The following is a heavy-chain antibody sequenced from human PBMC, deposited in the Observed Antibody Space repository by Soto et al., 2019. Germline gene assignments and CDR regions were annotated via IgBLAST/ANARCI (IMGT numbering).Heavy chain of an antibody. CDR1: GFTFSSYS. V-gene: IGHV3-48*01. CDR2: ISSSSSTI. CDR3: ARSYGSGSYYPYYYYYMDV. J-gene: IGHJ6*03. Sequence: GGSLRLSCAASGFTFSSYSMNWVRQAPGKGLEWVSYISSSSSTIYYADSVKGRFTISRDNAKNSLYLQMNSLRAEDTAVYYCARSYGSGSYYPYYYYYMDVWGKGTTVTVSS. D-gene: IGHD3-10*01.